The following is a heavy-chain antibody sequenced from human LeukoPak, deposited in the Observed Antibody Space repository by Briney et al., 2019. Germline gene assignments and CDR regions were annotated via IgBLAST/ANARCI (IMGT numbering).Heavy chain of an antibody. CDR3: ARDSPYSEVVVPAASSHY. Sequence: GASVKVSCKVSGYTFTGYYMHWVRQAPGQGLEWMGWINPNSGGTNYAQKFQGRVTMTRDTSISTAYMELSRLRSDDTAVYYCARDSPYSEVVVPAASSHYWGQGTLVTVSS. CDR1: GYTFTGYY. D-gene: IGHD2-2*01. CDR2: INPNSGGT. V-gene: IGHV1-2*02. J-gene: IGHJ4*02.